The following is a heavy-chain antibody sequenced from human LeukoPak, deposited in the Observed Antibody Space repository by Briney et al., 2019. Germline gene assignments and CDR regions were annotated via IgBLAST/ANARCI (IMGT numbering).Heavy chain of an antibody. V-gene: IGHV3-66*01. D-gene: IGHD6-13*01. Sequence: GGSLRLSCAASGYTVSDNYMSWVRQAPRKGLEWVSVFYSGGSTRYADSVKGRFTISRGISKNTLYLPLNRLRAEDTAVYFLASSSWSSEYFHYWGQGTLVTVSS. J-gene: IGHJ1*01. CDR2: FYSGGST. CDR1: GYTVSDNY. CDR3: ASSSWSSEYFHY.